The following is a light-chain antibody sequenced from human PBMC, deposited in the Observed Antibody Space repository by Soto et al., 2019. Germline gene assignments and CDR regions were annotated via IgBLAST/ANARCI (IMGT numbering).Light chain of an antibody. J-gene: IGLJ7*01. V-gene: IGLV2-14*01. CDR3: AVWDDNLKGL. CDR1: NSDIGDWNY. CDR2: EVN. Sequence: QSALTQPASVSGSPGQSITISCTGANSDIGDWNYVSWYQQSPGKAPKLIIYEVNYRPSGVSYRFSGSKSGNTASLTISGLQAEDEADYYCAVWDDNLKGLFGGATQLTVL.